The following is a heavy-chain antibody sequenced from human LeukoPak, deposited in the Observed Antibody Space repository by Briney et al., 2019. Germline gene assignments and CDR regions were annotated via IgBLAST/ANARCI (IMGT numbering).Heavy chain of an antibody. Sequence: SETLSLTCAVYGGSFSGYYWSWIRQPPGKGLEWIGEVNHSGSTNYNPSLKSRVTISVDTSKNQFSLKLSSVTAADTAVYYCARGLGSGWSDYWGQGTLVTVSS. J-gene: IGHJ4*02. D-gene: IGHD6-19*01. V-gene: IGHV4-34*01. CDR3: ARGLGSGWSDY. CDR1: GGSFSGYY. CDR2: VNHSGST.